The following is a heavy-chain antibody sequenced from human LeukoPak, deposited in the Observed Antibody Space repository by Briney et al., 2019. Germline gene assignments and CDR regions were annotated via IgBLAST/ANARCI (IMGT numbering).Heavy chain of an antibody. CDR2: ISYDGSTK. D-gene: IGHD5-18*01. CDR3: ARDLSGIAGYTYGRGIDY. Sequence: PGGSLRLSCTASGFTFSTYGMHWVRQAPGKGLEWVTLISYDGSTKYYSDSVKGRFTLSRDNSKNTLYLQMNSLRAEDTAVYYCARDLSGIAGYTYGRGIDYWGQGTLVTVSS. CDR1: GFTFSTYG. V-gene: IGHV3-30*03. J-gene: IGHJ4*02.